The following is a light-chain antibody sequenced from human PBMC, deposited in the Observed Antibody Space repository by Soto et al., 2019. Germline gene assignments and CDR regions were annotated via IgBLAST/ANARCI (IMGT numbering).Light chain of an antibody. J-gene: IGKJ1*01. Sequence: EIVLTQSPGTLSLSPGERATLSCTASQSLSASQLAWYQQKPGQAPRLLIHDASSRATGISDRFTGSGSGTDFTLTITTLEPEDFAVYYCHQYGSSPRTFGLGTKVEIK. CDR1: QSLSASQ. CDR2: DAS. CDR3: HQYGSSPRT. V-gene: IGKV3-20*01.